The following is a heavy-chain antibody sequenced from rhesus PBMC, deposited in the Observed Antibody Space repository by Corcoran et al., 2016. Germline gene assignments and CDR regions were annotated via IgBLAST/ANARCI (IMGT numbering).Heavy chain of an antibody. CDR2: IYVKSAST. CDR3: ASIVVVVFALNRFDV. Sequence: QVQLQESGPGLVKPSETLSLTCTVSGGSISGYYYWSWIRQPPGKGLEWIGGIYVKSASTYYNPSLKSRVTISKDTSKNQFSLKLSSVTAADTAVYYCASIVVVVFALNRFDVWGPGVLVTVSS. CDR1: GGSISGYYY. D-gene: IGHD2-39*02. J-gene: IGHJ5-1*01. V-gene: IGHV4-143*01.